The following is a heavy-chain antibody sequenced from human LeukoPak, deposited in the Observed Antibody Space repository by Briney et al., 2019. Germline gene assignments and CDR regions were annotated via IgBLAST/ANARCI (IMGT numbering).Heavy chain of an antibody. CDR1: GASITGYY. D-gene: IGHD5-18*01. J-gene: IGHJ6*03. CDR3: ARDRGGYSSGYYYYYMDV. Sequence: SETLSLTCTVSGASITGYYWSWIRHPPAKGLGWIGFIYYSGTTDSNPSLKSRVTISVDTSKNQFSLKLSSVTAAHTAVYYCARDRGGYSSGYYYYYMDVWGKGTTVTVSS. V-gene: IGHV4-59*01. CDR2: IYYSGTT.